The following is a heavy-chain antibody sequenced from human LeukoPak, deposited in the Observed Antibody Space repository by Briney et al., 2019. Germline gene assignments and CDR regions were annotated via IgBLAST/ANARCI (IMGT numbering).Heavy chain of an antibody. CDR2: INPSSGGT. V-gene: IGHV1-2*02. J-gene: IGHJ4*02. CDR1: GYTFTGYY. D-gene: IGHD2-2*01. Sequence: ASVKVSCKASGYTFTGYYMHWVQQAPGQGLEWMGWINPSSGGTNYAQKFQGRVTMTRDTSISTAYMELSRLRSDDTAVYYCARDPDIVAVPAARGDYWGQGTLVTVSS. CDR3: ARDPDIVAVPAARGDY.